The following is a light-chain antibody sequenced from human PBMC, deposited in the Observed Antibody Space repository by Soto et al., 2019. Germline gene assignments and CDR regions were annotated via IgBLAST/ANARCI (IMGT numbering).Light chain of an antibody. CDR1: QSVSNN. CDR2: GAS. Sequence: EIVMTQSPATLSVSPGERATLSCRAIQSVSNNLAWYQQKPGQAPRLLIYGASTRATGIPARFSGSGSGTEFTLTISSLQSEDFAVYYCQQRSNWPLPITFGQGTRLEIK. CDR3: QQRSNWPLPIT. V-gene: IGKV3-15*01. J-gene: IGKJ5*01.